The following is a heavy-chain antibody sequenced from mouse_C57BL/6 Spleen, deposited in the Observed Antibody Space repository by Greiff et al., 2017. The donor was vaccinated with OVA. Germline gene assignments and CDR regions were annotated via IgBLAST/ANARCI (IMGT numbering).Heavy chain of an antibody. CDR2: IWGGGST. CDR1: GFSFTSYG. D-gene: IGHD1-1*01. Sequence: VKLMESGPGLVAPSQSLSITCTVSGFSFTSYGVDWVRQPPGKGLEWLGVIWGGGSTNYNSALMSRLSISKDNSKSQVFLKMNSLQTDDTAMYYCAKQVYYGSSGYWYFDVWGTGTTVTVSS. V-gene: IGHV2-9*01. J-gene: IGHJ1*03. CDR3: AKQVYYGSSGYWYFDV.